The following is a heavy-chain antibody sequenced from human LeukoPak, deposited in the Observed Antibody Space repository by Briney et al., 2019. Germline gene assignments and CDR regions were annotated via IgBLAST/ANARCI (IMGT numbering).Heavy chain of an antibody. CDR1: GFTFSNYW. Sequence: GGSLRLSCAASGFTFSNYWMHWVRQAPGKGLVWVSRIKSDGTYTTYADSVKGRFTISRDNAKNTLYLQMNSLRAEDTAVYYCARDYSYGYDYWGQGTLVTVSS. V-gene: IGHV3-74*01. CDR3: ARDYSYGYDY. CDR2: IKSDGTYT. J-gene: IGHJ4*02. D-gene: IGHD5-18*01.